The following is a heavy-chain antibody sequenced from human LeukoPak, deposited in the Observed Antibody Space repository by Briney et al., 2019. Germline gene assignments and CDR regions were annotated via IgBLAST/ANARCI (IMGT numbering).Heavy chain of an antibody. CDR2: VNHRGST. J-gene: IGHJ3*02. V-gene: IGHV4-34*01. CDR3: AREIIVARGAFDI. CDR1: GGSLSGYY. D-gene: IGHD5-12*01. Sequence: KPSETLPLTCAVYGGSLSGYYWSWFRQSPGKGLEWIGEVNHRGSTNYNPSLKSRVTISVDTSKNQFSLKLSSVAAADTAVYYCAREIIVARGAFDIWGQGTMVTVSS.